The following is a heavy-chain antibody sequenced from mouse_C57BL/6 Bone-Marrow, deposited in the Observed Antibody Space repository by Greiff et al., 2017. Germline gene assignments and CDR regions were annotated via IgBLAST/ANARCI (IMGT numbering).Heavy chain of an antibody. CDR1: GFSLTSYA. Sequence: VKLMESGPGLVAPSQSLSITCTVSGFSLTSYAISWVRQPPGKGLEWLGVIWTGGGTNYNSALKSRLSISKDNSKSQVFLKMNSLQTDDTARYYCARNGGADGYDGFAYWGQGTLVTVSA. J-gene: IGHJ3*01. V-gene: IGHV2-9-1*01. CDR2: IWTGGGT. D-gene: IGHD2-2*01. CDR3: ARNGGADGYDGFAY.